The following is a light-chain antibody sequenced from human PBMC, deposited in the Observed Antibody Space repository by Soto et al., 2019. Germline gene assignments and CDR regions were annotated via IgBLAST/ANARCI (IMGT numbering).Light chain of an antibody. CDR2: INT. Sequence: QSALTQPPSVSGAPGQRVTISCTGSSSNIGADYDVHWYQQLPGTAPKLLIYINTNRPSGVPDRFSGSKSGTSASLAITGLQAEDEADYYCQSYDSSLSGVLFGGGTKLTVL. CDR1: SSNIGADYD. CDR3: QSYDSSLSGVL. J-gene: IGLJ2*01. V-gene: IGLV1-40*01.